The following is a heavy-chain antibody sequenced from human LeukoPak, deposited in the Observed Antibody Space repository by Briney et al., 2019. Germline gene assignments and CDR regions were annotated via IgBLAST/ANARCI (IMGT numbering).Heavy chain of an antibody. V-gene: IGHV4-39*01. CDR3: AIRKYYDILTGYRKIPTSGFDP. CDR2: IHYSGST. Sequence: SETLSLTCTVSGVSISSDSYYWGWIRQPPGKGLEWIGSIHYSGSTYYSPSLKSRVTISVDTSKNQFSLKLSSVTAADTAVYYCAIRKYYDILTGYRKIPTSGFDPWGQGTLVTVSS. CDR1: GVSISSDSYY. D-gene: IGHD3-9*01. J-gene: IGHJ5*02.